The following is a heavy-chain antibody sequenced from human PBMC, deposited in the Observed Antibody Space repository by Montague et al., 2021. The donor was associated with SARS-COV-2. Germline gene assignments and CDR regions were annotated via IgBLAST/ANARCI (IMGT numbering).Heavy chain of an antibody. CDR3: ARVPSSSWYFEY. CDR2: IKQDGSEK. Sequence: SLRLSCAASGFTFSFYWMSWVRQAPGKGPEWVANIKQDGSEKYYVDSVKGRFTISRDNAKNSLYLQMNSLRAEDTAVYYCARVPSSSWYFEYWGQGTLVTVSS. CDR1: GFTFSFYW. V-gene: IGHV3-7*01. D-gene: IGHD6-13*01. J-gene: IGHJ4*02.